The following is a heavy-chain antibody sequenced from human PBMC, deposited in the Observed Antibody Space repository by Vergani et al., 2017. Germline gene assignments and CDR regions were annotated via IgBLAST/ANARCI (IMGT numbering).Heavy chain of an antibody. CDR1: GGSISSSSYY. D-gene: IGHD1-14*01. CDR2: IYYSGST. J-gene: IGHJ4*02. Sequence: QLQLQESGPGLVKPSETLSLTCTVSGGSISSSSYYWGWIRQPPGKGLEWIGSIYYSGSTYYNPSLKSRVTISVDTSKNQFSLKLSSVTAADTAVYYCARAVGEVGIKKGALFDYWGQGTLVTVSS. CDR3: ARAVGEVGIKKGALFDY. V-gene: IGHV4-39*07.